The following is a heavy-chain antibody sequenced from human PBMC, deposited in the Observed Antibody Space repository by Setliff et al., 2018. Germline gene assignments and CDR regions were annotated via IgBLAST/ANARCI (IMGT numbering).Heavy chain of an antibody. D-gene: IGHD4-17*01. V-gene: IGHV3-74*01. Sequence: GGSLRLSCAAAGFTFSSHWMHWVRQAPGKRLMWVSRINNDGSSTTYEDSVKGRFTISRDNAKNTLYLQMNSLRAEDTAVYYCAKDNLLRAVTTTNDLDYWGQGTLVTVSS. CDR2: INNDGSST. J-gene: IGHJ4*02. CDR1: GFTFSSHW. CDR3: AKDNLLRAVTTTNDLDY.